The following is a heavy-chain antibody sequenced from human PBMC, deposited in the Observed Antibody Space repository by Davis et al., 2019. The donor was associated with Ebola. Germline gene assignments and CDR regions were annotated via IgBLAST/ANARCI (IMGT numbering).Heavy chain of an antibody. Sequence: PSETLSLTCAVYGGSFSGYYWSWIRQPPGKGLEWIGEINHSGSTNYNPSLKSRVTISVDTSKNQFSLKLSSVTAADTAVYYCARGGGSGGSCYPFDYWGQGTLVTVSS. D-gene: IGHD2-15*01. V-gene: IGHV4-34*01. CDR3: ARGGGSGGSCYPFDY. J-gene: IGHJ4*02. CDR1: GGSFSGYY. CDR2: INHSGST.